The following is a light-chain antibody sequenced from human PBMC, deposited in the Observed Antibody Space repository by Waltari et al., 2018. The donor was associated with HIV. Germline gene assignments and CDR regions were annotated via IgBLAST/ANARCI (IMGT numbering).Light chain of an antibody. CDR2: KAS. J-gene: IGKJ1*01. CDR3: QQYSTFPGT. CDR1: QTISDW. V-gene: IGKV1-5*03. Sequence: EIKMTQTPSALSASVGDRVTITCRASQTISDWLAWYQQRPGKAPKRLIFKASGLESGVPSRFSGSLSGTEFSLTISSLHPDDLATYYCQQYSTFPGTFGQGTKVEI.